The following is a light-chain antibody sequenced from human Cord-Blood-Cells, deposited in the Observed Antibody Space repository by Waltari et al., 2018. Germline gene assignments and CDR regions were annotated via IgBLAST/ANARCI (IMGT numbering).Light chain of an antibody. CDR2: DAS. CDR1: QDISNY. Sequence: DIQMTQSPSSLSASVGDRVTITCQASQDISNYLNWYQQKPGKVPKLLIYDASNLETGVPSRFSGSGSGTDFTFTISSLQPEDIATYYCQQYDNLPPGLTFGGGTKVEIK. V-gene: IGKV1-33*01. J-gene: IGKJ4*01. CDR3: QQYDNLPPGLT.